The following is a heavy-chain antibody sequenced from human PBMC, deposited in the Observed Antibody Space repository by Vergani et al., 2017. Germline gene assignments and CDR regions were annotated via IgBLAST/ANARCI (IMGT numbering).Heavy chain of an antibody. V-gene: IGHV4-39*01. CDR1: GDSIISRSYY. Sequence: QMQLQESGPGLVKASETLSLTRTVSGDSIISRSYYWGWIRQPPGKGLEWIGSIYNSGNGDSSSSLKSRVTISADTSKNQFSLRLTSVTAADTAVYYCASGKYYSDSTSHFRWKYFDVLGRGTLVTVPS. J-gene: IGHJ2*01. CDR2: IYNSGNG. CDR3: ASGKYYSDSTSHFRWKYFDV. D-gene: IGHD3-16*01.